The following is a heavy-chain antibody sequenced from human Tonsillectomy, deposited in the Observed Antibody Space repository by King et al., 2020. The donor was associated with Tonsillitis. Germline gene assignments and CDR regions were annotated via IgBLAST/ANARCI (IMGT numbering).Heavy chain of an antibody. CDR1: GFTFSSYG. J-gene: IGHJ4*02. Sequence: QVQLVESGGGVVQPGRSLRLSCAASGFTFSSYGMHWVRQAPGKGLEWVALISYDGNNKYYADSVKGRFTISRDNSKNTLHLQMNSLRAEDTAVYYCAKDRGFIPATVSYYFDYWGQGTLVTVSS. CDR3: AKDRGFIPATVSYYFDY. V-gene: IGHV3-30*18. D-gene: IGHD4-17*01. CDR2: ISYDGNNK.